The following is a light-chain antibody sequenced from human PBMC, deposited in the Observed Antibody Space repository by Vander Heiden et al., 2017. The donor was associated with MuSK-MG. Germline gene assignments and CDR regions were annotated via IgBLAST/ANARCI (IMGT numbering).Light chain of an antibody. V-gene: IGLV2-14*01. CDR3: RSYKSSSTL. J-gene: IGLJ2*01. CDR1: SSDVGGYNY. CDR2: EGS. Sequence: QSALTQPASVSGSPGQSLTISCTGTSSDVGGYNYVSWYQQHPGQAPKLVIYEGSNRPSGVSKRFSGSNSGNTASLTICGTQAEEEADYYCRSYKSSSTLFGGGTKLTVL.